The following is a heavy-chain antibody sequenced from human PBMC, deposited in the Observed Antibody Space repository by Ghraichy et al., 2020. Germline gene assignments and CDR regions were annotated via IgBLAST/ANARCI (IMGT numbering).Heavy chain of an antibody. CDR2: MNPNSGNT. CDR1: GYTFTSYD. Sequence: ASVKVSCKASGYTFTSYDINWVRQATGQGLEWMGWMNPNSGNTGYAQKFQGRVTMTRNTSISTAYMELSSLRSEDTAVYYCARVRGQIAAAGTCLVYWGQVTLVTVSS. CDR3: ARVRGQIAAAGTCLVY. V-gene: IGHV1-8*01. J-gene: IGHJ4*02. D-gene: IGHD6-13*01.